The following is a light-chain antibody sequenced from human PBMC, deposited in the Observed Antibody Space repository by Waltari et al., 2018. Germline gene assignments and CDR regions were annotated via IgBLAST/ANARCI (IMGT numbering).Light chain of an antibody. CDR2: WAS. V-gene: IGKV4-1*01. CDR1: QSVLYSSNNKNY. J-gene: IGKJ2*01. Sequence: DIVMTQSPDSLAVSLGERATTNCKSSQSVLYSSNNKNYLAWYQQKPGQPPKLLIYWASNRESGVPDRFSGSGSGKDFTLTISSLQAEDVAVYYCQQYYSTPLYTFGQGTKLEIK. CDR3: QQYYSTPLYT.